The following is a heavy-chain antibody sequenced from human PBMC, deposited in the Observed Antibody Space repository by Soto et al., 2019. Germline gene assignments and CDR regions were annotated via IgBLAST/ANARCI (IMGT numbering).Heavy chain of an antibody. CDR2: INSDGSST. J-gene: IGHJ6*02. V-gene: IGHV3-74*01. D-gene: IGHD3-10*01. CDR3: AREPLWFGDQQLSGMDV. CDR1: GFTFSSYW. Sequence: EVQLVESGGGLVQPGGSLRLSCAASGFTFSSYWMHWVRQAPGKGLVWVSRINSDGSSTSYADSVKGRFTISRDNAKTTRYLQMNSLRAEDTAVYYCAREPLWFGDQQLSGMDVWGQGTTVTVS.